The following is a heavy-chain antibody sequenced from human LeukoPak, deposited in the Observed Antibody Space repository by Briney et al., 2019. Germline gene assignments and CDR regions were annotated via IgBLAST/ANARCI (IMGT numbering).Heavy chain of an antibody. CDR1: GDSINSLDL. D-gene: IGHD3-3*01. J-gene: IGHJ5*02. CDR3: ARGAEYYDFWSGYYYWFDP. CDR2: INHSGST. V-gene: IGHV4-4*02. Sequence: PSGTLSLTCTVSGDSINSLDLWSWVRQPPGKGLEWIGEINHSGSTNYNPSLKSRVTISVDTSKNQFSLKLSSVTAADTAVYYCARGAEYYDFWSGYYYWFDPWGQGTLVTVPS.